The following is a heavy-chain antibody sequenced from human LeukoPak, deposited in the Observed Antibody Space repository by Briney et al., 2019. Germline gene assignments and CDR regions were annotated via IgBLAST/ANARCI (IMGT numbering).Heavy chain of an antibody. V-gene: IGHV1-69*06. CDR3: ARTRWRYGSDNWFDP. CDR1: GGTFSSYA. Sequence: PVASVKVSCKASGGTFSSYAISWVRQAPGQGLEWMGGIIPIFGTANYAQKFQGRVTITADKSTSTAYMELSSLRSEDTAVYYCARTRWRYGSDNWFDPWGQGTLVTVSS. CDR2: IIPIFGTA. J-gene: IGHJ5*02. D-gene: IGHD1-26*01.